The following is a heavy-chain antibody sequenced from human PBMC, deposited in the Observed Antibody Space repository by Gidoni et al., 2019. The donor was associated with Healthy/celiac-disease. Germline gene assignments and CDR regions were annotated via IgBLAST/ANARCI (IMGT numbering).Heavy chain of an antibody. CDR3: ARDRGDGYNDY. CDR1: GFPVSSNY. Sequence: EVQLVESGGGLIHPGGSLRLSCADSGFPVSSNYMSWVRQAPGKGLEWVSVIYSGGSTYYADSVKGRFTISRDNSKNTLYLQMNSLRAEDTAVYYCARDRGDGYNDYWGQGTLVTVSS. V-gene: IGHV3-53*01. CDR2: IYSGGST. D-gene: IGHD5-12*01. J-gene: IGHJ4*02.